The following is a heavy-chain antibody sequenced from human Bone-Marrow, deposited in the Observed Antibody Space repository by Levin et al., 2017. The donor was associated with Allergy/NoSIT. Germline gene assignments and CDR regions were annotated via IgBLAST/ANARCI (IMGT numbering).Heavy chain of an antibody. D-gene: IGHD5-18*01. CDR2: ISGSGGST. CDR1: GFTFSSYA. V-gene: IGHV3-23*01. Sequence: GESLKISCAASGFTFSSYAMSWVRQAPGKGLEWVSAISGSGGSTYYADSVKGRFTISRDNSKNTLYLQMNSLRAEDTAVYYCAKVGYSYGWNFDYWGQGTLVTVSS. CDR3: AKVGYSYGWNFDY. J-gene: IGHJ4*02.